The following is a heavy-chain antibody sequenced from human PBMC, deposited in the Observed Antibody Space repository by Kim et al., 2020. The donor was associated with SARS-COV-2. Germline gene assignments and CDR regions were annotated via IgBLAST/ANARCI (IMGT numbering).Heavy chain of an antibody. Sequence: TRYNPSLKSRVTISVDTSKNQFSLKLSSVTAADTAVYYCARGRAWRYDYWGQGTLVTVSS. CDR3: ARGRAWRYDY. J-gene: IGHJ4*02. V-gene: IGHV4-59*09. D-gene: IGHD3-3*01. CDR2: T.